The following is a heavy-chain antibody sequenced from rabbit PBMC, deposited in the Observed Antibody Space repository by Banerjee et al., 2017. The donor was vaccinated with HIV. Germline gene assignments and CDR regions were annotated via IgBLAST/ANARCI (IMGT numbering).Heavy chain of an antibody. CDR2: IDPVFGST. Sequence: QSLEESGGDLVKPGASLTLTCTASGFTISSSYYMCWVRQAPGKGLEWIGYIDPVFGSTYYASWVNGRFTISSHNAQNTLYLQLNSLTAADTATYFCVRAVNLWGQGTLVTVS. CDR3: VRAVNL. V-gene: IGHV1S40*01. CDR1: GFTISSSYY. J-gene: IGHJ4*01.